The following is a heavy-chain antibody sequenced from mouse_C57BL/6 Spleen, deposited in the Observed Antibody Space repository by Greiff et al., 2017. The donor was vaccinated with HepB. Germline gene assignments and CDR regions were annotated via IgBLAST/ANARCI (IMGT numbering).Heavy chain of an antibody. D-gene: IGHD4-1*01. CDR1: GYTFTSYG. CDR2: IYPRSGNT. V-gene: IGHV1-81*01. CDR3: ARNWDKNYAMDY. Sequence: LQESGAELARPGASVKLSCKASGYTFTSYGISWVKQRTGQGLEWIGEIYPRSGNTYYNEKFKGKATLTADKSSSTAYMELRSLTSEDAAVYFCARNWDKNYAMDYWGQGTSVTVSS. J-gene: IGHJ4*01.